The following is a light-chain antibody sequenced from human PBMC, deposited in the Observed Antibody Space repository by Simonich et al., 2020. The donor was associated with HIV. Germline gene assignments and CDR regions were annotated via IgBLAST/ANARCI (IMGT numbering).Light chain of an antibody. J-gene: IGLJ3*02. V-gene: IGLV2-14*01. CDR1: SSDVGGYNY. CDR2: DVS. Sequence: QSALTQPASVSGSPGQSITISCTGTSSDVGGYNYVSWYQQHPGKAPTLMIYDVSKRPSGVSKRFSGYKSGNTASLTISGLQAEDEADYYCSSYTSSSTLVFGGGTKLTVL. CDR3: SSYTSSSTLV.